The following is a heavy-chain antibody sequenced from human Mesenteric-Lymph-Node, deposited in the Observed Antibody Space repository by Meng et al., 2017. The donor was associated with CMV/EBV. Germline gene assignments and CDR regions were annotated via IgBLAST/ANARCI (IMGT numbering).Heavy chain of an antibody. CDR2: INPSGGST. D-gene: IGHD6-13*01. J-gene: IGHJ6*02. V-gene: IGHV1-46*01. CDR1: GYTFTNSY. CDR3: ARSQSSSSWAQRDV. Sequence: ASVKVSCKASGYTFTNSYIHWVRQAPGQGLEWMGIINPSGGSTGYAQKFQGRVTITADKSTSTAYMELSSLRSEDTAVYYCARSQSSSSWAQRDVWGQGTTVTVSS.